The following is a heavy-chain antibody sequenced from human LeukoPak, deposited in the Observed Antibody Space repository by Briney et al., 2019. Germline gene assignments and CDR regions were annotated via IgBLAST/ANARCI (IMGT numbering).Heavy chain of an antibody. J-gene: IGHJ4*02. CDR1: GGSIYSYY. V-gene: IGHV4-59*08. Sequence: SETLSLTCTVSGGSIYSYYWTWIRQPPGKRLEWIGNIYDSGSANYNPSLKSRVTISVDTSKNQFSLKLSSVTAADTAVYYCARQEEYYYDSSGYYFDYWGQGTLVTVSS. CDR2: IYDSGSA. CDR3: ARQEEYYYDSSGYYFDY. D-gene: IGHD3-22*01.